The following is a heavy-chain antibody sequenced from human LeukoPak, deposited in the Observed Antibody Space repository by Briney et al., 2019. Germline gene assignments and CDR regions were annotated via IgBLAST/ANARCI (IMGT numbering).Heavy chain of an antibody. CDR1: GYPFSTYE. CDR2: VHPKSGDT. Sequence: ASVKVSCKASGYPFSTYEINWVRQAPGQGLEWMGWVHPKSGDTAYAQKFEDRVTMTRDTSISTVYMELSSLRSEDTAMYFCTRGPRDDPWGQGTLVTVSS. V-gene: IGHV1-8*01. J-gene: IGHJ5*02. CDR3: TRGPRDDP.